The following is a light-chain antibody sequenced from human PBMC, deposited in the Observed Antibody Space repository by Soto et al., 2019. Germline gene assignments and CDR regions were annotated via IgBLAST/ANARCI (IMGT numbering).Light chain of an antibody. CDR2: STS. CDR3: QQYGTSEII. Sequence: EIVLTHSPATLSLSPGERATLSGMASQSVSKSLAWYQQKPGQAPRLLIYSTSNRATGIPARFSGSGSRTDFTLTISRLETEDFAVFYCQQYGTSEIIFGQGTRLEI. V-gene: IGKV3-11*01. CDR1: QSVSKS. J-gene: IGKJ5*01.